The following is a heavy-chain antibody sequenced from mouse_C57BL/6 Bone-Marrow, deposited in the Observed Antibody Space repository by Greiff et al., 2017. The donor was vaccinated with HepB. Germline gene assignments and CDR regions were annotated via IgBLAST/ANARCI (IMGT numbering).Heavy chain of an antibody. V-gene: IGHV5-12*01. CDR1: GFTFSDYY. CDR2: ISNGGGST. Sequence: EVQLVESGGGLVQPGGSLKLSCAASGFTFSDYYMYWVRQTPEKRLEWVAYISNGGGSTYYPDTVKGRFTISRDNAKNTLYLQMSRLKSEDTAMYYCARQGGSRRYFDVWGTGTTVTVSS. J-gene: IGHJ1*03. CDR3: ARQGGSRRYFDV. D-gene: IGHD1-1*01.